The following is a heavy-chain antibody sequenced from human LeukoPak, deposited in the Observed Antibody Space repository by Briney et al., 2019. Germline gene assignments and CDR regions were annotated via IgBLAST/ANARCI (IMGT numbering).Heavy chain of an antibody. CDR1: GGSISSGGYY. CDR2: IYYSGST. V-gene: IGHV4-31*03. CDR3: ARQDEGTGFDY. D-gene: IGHD7-27*01. Sequence: SETLSLTCTVSGGSISSGGYYWSWIRQHPGKGLEWIGYIYYSGSTCYNPSLKSRVTISVDTSKNQFSLKLSSVTAADTAVYYCARQDEGTGFDYWGQGTLVTVSS. J-gene: IGHJ4*02.